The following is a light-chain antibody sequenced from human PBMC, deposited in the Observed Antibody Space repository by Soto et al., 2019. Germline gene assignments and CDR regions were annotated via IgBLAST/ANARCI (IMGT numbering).Light chain of an antibody. J-gene: IGKJ1*01. Sequence: DIPMTQFPSTLSASVGDRVTITCRASQDIDISLAWFQQRPGEAPKLLIFAASGLESGVPSTFSGSGSGTELTLTISSVQPDDFATYFCQHYDTFSWTFGQGTKVEMK. CDR1: QDIDIS. CDR2: AAS. V-gene: IGKV1-5*01. CDR3: QHYDTFSWT.